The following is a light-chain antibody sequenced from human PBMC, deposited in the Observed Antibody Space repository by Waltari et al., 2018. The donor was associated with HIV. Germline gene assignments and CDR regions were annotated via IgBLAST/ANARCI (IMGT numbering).Light chain of an antibody. J-gene: IGLJ3*02. V-gene: IGLV2-8*01. CDR3: SSYAGSKNLV. Sequence: QSALTQPPSASGSPGQSVTISCTGTSRDVGGYNYVSWYQQYPGKAPKLIIYEVNKRPSGVPDRFSGSKSGNTASLTVSGLQGDDEADYYCSSYAGSKNLVLGGGTKLTVL. CDR1: SRDVGGYNY. CDR2: EVN.